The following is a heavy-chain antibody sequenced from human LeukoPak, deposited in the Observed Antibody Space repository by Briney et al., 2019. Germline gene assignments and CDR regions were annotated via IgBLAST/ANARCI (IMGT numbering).Heavy chain of an antibody. J-gene: IGHJ4*02. CDR2: INGDGSNT. CDR3: AKGRSFDY. Sequence: PGGSLRLSCAASGFTFSSHWMHWVRQAPGKGLVWVSRINGDGSNTTYADSVKGRFTISRDNSKNTLYLQMNSLRAEDTAVYYCAKGRSFDYWGQGTLVTVSS. CDR1: GFTFSSHW. V-gene: IGHV3-74*03. D-gene: IGHD4-17*01.